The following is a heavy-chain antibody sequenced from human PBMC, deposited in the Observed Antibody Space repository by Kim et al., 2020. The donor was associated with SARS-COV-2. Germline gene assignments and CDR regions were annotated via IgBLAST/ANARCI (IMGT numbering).Heavy chain of an antibody. D-gene: IGHD3-22*01. V-gene: IGHV1-3*01. J-gene: IGHJ4*02. Sequence: ASVKVSCKTSGYTFNTYALHWLRQAPGQRLYWMGWINGGNGYTEYSQNFQGRVTFTKDTSAKTAYLELSSLTSEDTAVYYCARDHRNSSGYYSFDYWGQGTLVTVSS. CDR1: GYTFNTYA. CDR3: ARDHRNSSGYYSFDY. CDR2: INGGNGYT.